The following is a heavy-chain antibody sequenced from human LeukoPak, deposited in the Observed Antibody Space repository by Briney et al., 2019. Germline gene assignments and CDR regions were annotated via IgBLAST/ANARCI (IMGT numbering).Heavy chain of an antibody. CDR1: GFTFSSYE. CDR2: ISSSGSTI. Sequence: GGSLRLSCAASGFTFSSYEMNWVRQAPGKGLEWVSYISSSGSTIYYADSVKGRFTISRDNAKNSLYLQMNSLRAEDTAVYYCARELGYCSSTSCPNWFDPWGQATLVTVSS. V-gene: IGHV3-48*03. J-gene: IGHJ5*02. CDR3: ARELGYCSSTSCPNWFDP. D-gene: IGHD2-2*01.